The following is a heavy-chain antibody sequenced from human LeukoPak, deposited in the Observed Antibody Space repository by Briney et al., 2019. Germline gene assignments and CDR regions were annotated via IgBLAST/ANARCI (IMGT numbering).Heavy chain of an antibody. Sequence: GGSPRLSCAASGSTFNDYYMGWIRQAPGKGLEWISYMNGGSTVSYADSVKGRFTISRDNAKNSLFLQMDSLRVEDTAVYYCAREGVVTATGMARVYGYWGQGTLVTVSS. CDR3: AREGVVTATGMARVYGY. V-gene: IGHV3-11*04. D-gene: IGHD2-21*02. CDR2: MNGGSTV. J-gene: IGHJ4*02. CDR1: GSTFNDYY.